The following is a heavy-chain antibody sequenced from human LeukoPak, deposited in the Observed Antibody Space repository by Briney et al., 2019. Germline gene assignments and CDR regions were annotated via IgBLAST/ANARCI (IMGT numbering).Heavy chain of an antibody. V-gene: IGHV4-4*02. CDR2: IYHSGST. CDR3: GRDYYGWGSYLN. D-gene: IGHD3-10*01. Sequence: SETLSLTCAVSGGSISSSNWWSWVRQPPGKGLEWIGEIYHSGSTNYNPSLKSRVTISVDKSKNQFSLKLSSVTAADRAVYYCGRDYYGWGSYLNWGQEPLVTVPS. J-gene: IGHJ4*02. CDR1: GGSISSSNW.